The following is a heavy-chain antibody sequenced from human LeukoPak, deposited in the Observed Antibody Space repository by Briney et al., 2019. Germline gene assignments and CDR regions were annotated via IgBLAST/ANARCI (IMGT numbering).Heavy chain of an antibody. J-gene: IGHJ4*02. V-gene: IGHV3-23*01. Sequence: GGSLRLSCAASGFTFTDYAMSWVRQAPEKGLEWVSTISHSGGGTYYAESVKGRFTISRDNSKNTVYLQMDSLRGEDTAVYYCAKDFRIGYSAHFDYWGQGALVTVSS. CDR3: AKDFRIGYSAHFDY. CDR1: GFTFTDYA. CDR2: ISHSGGGT. D-gene: IGHD2-21*01.